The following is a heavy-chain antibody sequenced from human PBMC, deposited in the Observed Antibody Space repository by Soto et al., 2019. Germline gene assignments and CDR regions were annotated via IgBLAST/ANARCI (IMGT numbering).Heavy chain of an antibody. D-gene: IGHD6-6*01. V-gene: IGHV4-4*02. CDR2: IYHSGST. J-gene: IGHJ6*02. Sequence: KPSETLSLTCAVSGGSIGSSNWWSWVRQPPGKGLEWIGEIYHSGSTNYNPSLKSRVTISVDKSKNQFSLKLSSVTAADTAVYYCATVALEYSSSSLLDYYYGMDVWGQGTTVTVS. CDR3: ATVALEYSSSSLLDYYYGMDV. CDR1: GGSIGSSNW.